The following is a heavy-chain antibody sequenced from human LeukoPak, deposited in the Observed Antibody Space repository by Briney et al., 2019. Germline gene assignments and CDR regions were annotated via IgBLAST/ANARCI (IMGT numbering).Heavy chain of an antibody. V-gene: IGHV3-64*02. CDR1: GFRFSYHD. D-gene: IGHD1-14*01. CDR2: IGAAGAHT. J-gene: IGHJ3*02. CDR3: ARELGGTNTGGFDI. Sequence: GGSLRLSCAASGFRFSYHDMHWVRQAPGKGVEFVSSIGAAGAHTFYADSVKGRFTISRDTFQSTMYLQMDGLRPEDSAVYYCARELGGTNTGGFDIWGQGTVVTVSS.